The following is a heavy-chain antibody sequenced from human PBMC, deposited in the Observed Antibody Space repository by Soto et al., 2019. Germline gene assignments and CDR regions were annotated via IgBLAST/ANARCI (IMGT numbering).Heavy chain of an antibody. D-gene: IGHD1-1*01. J-gene: IGHJ4*02. Sequence: QVQLVQSGAEVEKPGASVKVSCKASGYTFSSYDINWVRQATGQGLEWMGWMNPNSGNTGYVQKFQGRVTMTRDTSITTAYMELSSLRSEDAAVYYCARGKSLENWGQGTLVTVSS. V-gene: IGHV1-8*01. CDR3: ARGKSLEN. CDR2: MNPNSGNT. CDR1: GYTFSSYD.